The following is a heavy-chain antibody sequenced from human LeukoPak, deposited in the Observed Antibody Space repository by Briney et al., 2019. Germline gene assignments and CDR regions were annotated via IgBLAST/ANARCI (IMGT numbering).Heavy chain of an antibody. Sequence: GESLKISCRGAGYSFTTYWIGWVRQMPGKGLERMGIIYPGDSATRYSPSFQGQVPMSADKSIYTAYLQWSSLKASDTAMYYCARRQGCSSTSCPPDSWGQGTLVTVSS. CDR3: ARRQGCSSTSCPPDS. J-gene: IGHJ4*02. V-gene: IGHV5-51*01. D-gene: IGHD2-2*01. CDR1: GYSFTTYW. CDR2: IYPGDSAT.